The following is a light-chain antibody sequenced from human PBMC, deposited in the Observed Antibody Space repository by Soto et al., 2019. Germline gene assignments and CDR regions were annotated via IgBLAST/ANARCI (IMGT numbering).Light chain of an antibody. V-gene: IGLV2-23*01. J-gene: IGLJ2*01. CDR1: RSDVGSYNL. CDR3: CSYAGSSNVV. CDR2: EGS. Sequence: QSALTQPASVSGSPGQSIPISCTGTRSDVGSYNLVSWYQQHPGKAPKLMIYEGSKRPSGVSNRFSGSKSGNTASLTISGLQAEDEADYYCCSYAGSSNVVFGGGTKLTVL.